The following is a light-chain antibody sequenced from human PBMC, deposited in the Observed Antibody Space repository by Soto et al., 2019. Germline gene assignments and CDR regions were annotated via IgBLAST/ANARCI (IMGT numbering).Light chain of an antibody. V-gene: IGLV2-11*01. J-gene: IGLJ1*01. CDR3: CLYAVTFYV. CDR1: SSDVGTYDF. CDR2: DVS. Sequence: QSVLTHPRSLSGSPGQSVTISCTGTSSDVGTYDFVSWYQQHPGKAPRLMIFDVSERPSGVPDRFSGSKSGNTASLTISGLQAEDEADYYCCLYAVTFYVFGTGTKVTVL.